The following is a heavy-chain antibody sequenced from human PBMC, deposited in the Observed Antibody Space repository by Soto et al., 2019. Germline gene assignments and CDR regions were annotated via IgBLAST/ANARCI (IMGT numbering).Heavy chain of an antibody. CDR1: GFTFISYA. V-gene: IGHV3-23*01. CDR2: ISYSGDIT. Sequence: GGSLRLSCAASGFTFISYAMNWVRQAPGKGLEWVSSISYSGDITYYADSVKGRFTISRDNSKNTLYLQMNSLRAEDTAMYYCAKDVSNSNAYYMDVWGKGTTVTVSS. CDR3: AKDVSNSNAYYMDV. J-gene: IGHJ6*03. D-gene: IGHD1-1*01.